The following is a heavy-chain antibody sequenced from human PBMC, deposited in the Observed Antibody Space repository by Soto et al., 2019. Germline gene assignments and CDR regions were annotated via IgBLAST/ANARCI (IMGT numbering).Heavy chain of an antibody. CDR3: GKVLVGSTGHTDSDS. CDR1: GGSIYRRSYY. J-gene: IGHJ4*02. V-gene: IGHV4-39*01. D-gene: IGHD2-15*01. Sequence: QVQLQESGPGLVKPSETLSLPCTVSGGSIYRRSYYWGWIRQPPRRGLEWIGNIEYNGGTYSKPSLKRRVTILRDTSKNQFSLKLTSVTAADTALYYCGKVLVGSTGHTDSDSWGPGTLVAVSS. CDR2: IEYNGGT.